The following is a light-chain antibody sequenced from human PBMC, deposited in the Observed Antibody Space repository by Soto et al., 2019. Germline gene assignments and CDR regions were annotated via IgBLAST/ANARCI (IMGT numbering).Light chain of an antibody. J-gene: IGKJ5*01. CDR2: AAS. CDR1: QSISSY. Sequence: DIQMTQSPSSLSASVGDRVTITCRASQSISSYLNWYQQKPGKAPKLLIYAASSLQSGVPSRFSGSGSGTDFILTISSLQPEDFATYYCQHIHSIPITFGQGTRLEIK. V-gene: IGKV1-39*01. CDR3: QHIHSIPIT.